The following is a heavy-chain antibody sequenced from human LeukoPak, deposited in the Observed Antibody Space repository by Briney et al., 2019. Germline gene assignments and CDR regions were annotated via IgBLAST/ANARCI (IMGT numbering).Heavy chain of an antibody. V-gene: IGHV1-69*04. D-gene: IGHD4-23*01. Sequence: GASVKVSCKASGGTFSSYAISWVRQAPGQGLEWMGRIIPILGIANYAQKFQGRVTITADKSTSTAYMELSSLRSEDTAVNYCAREAGLYGGKSSYWGQGTLVTVSS. CDR2: IIPILGIA. J-gene: IGHJ4*02. CDR3: AREAGLYGGKSSY. CDR1: GGTFSSYA.